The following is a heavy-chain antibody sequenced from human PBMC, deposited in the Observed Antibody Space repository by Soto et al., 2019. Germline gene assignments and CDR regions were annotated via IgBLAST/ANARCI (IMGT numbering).Heavy chain of an antibody. V-gene: IGHV1-69*01. D-gene: IGHD3-16*01. Sequence: QVQLVQSGAEVKKSGSSVKVSCKASGGTFNRFAISWVRQAPGQGLQWMGGIIPMFRSANYAQKFKGRVTLTADESTNTVYMEMTRLRSDDTAVYYCAREGGHNYGLGRGHPFDPWGQGTLVTVSS. CDR3: AREGGHNYGLGRGHPFDP. CDR2: IIPMFRSA. J-gene: IGHJ5*02. CDR1: GGTFNRFA.